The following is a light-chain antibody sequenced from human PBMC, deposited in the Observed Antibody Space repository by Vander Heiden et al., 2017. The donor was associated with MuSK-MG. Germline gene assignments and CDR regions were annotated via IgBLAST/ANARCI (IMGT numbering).Light chain of an antibody. CDR2: GAA. Sequence: EIVLWQSPGTLSSSPGDRATLSCRASQSVSSSYLAWYQQKPGQAPRRLIYGAASRATGSPDRCSGSGSGTDVTLTISRREQEDVAVYYCQQYGSSPPWTFGQGTKVEIK. CDR1: QSVSSSY. J-gene: IGKJ1*01. V-gene: IGKV3-20*01. CDR3: QQYGSSPPWT.